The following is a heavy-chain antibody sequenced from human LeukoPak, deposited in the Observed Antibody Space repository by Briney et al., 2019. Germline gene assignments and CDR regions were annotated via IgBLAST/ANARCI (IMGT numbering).Heavy chain of an antibody. V-gene: IGHV4-59*01. CDR1: GGSFSGYY. Sequence: SETLSLTCAVYGGSFSGYYWSWIRQPPGKGLEGIGYIYCSGSTNYNPSLKSRVTIQVDTSKNQLFLKLSSVTAADTAVYYCARDKGGYDYVWGSYPDNWFDPWGQGTLVTVSS. J-gene: IGHJ5*02. CDR2: IYCSGST. CDR3: ARDKGGYDYVWGSYPDNWFDP. D-gene: IGHD3-16*02.